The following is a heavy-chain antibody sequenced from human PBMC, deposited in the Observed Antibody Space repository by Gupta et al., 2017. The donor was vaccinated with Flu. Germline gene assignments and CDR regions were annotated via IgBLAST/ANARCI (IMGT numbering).Heavy chain of an antibody. D-gene: IGHD1-26*01. CDR3: ATLRDQWELLFDY. V-gene: IGHV5-51*01. Sequence: RQMPGKGLEWMGIIYPGDSDTRYSPSFQGQVTISADKSISTAYLQWSSLKASDTAMYYCATLRDQWELLFDYWGQGTLVTVSS. J-gene: IGHJ4*02. CDR2: IYPGDSDT.